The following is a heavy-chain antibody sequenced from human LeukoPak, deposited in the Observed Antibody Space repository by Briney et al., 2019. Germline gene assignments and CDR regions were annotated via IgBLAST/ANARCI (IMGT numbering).Heavy chain of an antibody. D-gene: IGHD1-26*01. V-gene: IGHV4-31*03. Sequence: TLSLTCTVSGGSISSGGYYWSWIRQRPGKGLEWIGYISYSGSTYYNPSLKSRVTISVDTSKNQLSLKLSSVTAADTAVYYCARDSGSYYFDYWGQGTLVTVSS. CDR2: ISYSGST. CDR3: ARDSGSYYFDY. J-gene: IGHJ4*02. CDR1: GGSISSGGYY.